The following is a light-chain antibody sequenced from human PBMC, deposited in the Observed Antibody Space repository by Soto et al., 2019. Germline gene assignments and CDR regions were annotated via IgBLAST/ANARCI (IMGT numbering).Light chain of an antibody. CDR3: TSYTITSPHV. CDR2: EAT. CDR1: SSDIGRYNF. Sequence: QSVLTQPASMSGSPGQSITISCTGTSSDIGRYNFVSWYQHHPGKAPKLIIYEATKRPSGVSYRFSGSKSGNTASLTISGLQAEDEADYYCTSYTITSPHVFXTGTKLTVL. V-gene: IGLV2-14*01. J-gene: IGLJ1*01.